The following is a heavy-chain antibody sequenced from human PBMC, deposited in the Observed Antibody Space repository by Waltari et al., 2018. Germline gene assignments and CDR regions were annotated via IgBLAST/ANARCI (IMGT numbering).Heavy chain of an antibody. CDR3: ARSEGCVSSSCYNFYYYGLDV. J-gene: IGHJ6*02. V-gene: IGHV3-33*01. Sequence: QVQLVESGGGGVKPGRSLRLSGEAAGVTCNYYGMHWVRRAPGKGLEWGAVLWYDGTNKYYADSVKGRFVISRDNSKNTMYLQMDSLRAEDTAVYYCARSEGCVSSSCYNFYYYGLDVWGQGTTVTVSS. D-gene: IGHD2-2*01. CDR1: GVTCNYYG. CDR2: LWYDGTNK.